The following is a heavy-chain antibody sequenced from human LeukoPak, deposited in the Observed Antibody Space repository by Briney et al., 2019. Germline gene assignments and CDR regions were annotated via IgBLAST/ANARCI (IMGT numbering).Heavy chain of an antibody. CDR1: GFTFSSYG. D-gene: IGHD1-26*01. Sequence: GGSLTLPCAASGFTFSSYGMHGVRQARGKGLDWVAVISYDGSNKYYADSVKGRFTIPRDNCKNTLYLQMNSLRVDNTGVYYCAKDRVSRSYRSCFEYWGEGTLVSVSS. V-gene: IGHV3-30*18. CDR3: AKDRVSRSYRSCFEY. J-gene: IGHJ4*02. CDR2: ISYDGSNK.